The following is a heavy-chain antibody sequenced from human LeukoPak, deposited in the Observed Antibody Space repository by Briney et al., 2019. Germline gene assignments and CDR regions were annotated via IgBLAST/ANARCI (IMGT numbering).Heavy chain of an antibody. D-gene: IGHD3-3*01. CDR3: ARGRITIFGVVISLGNYYYGMDV. CDR2: INHSGST. J-gene: IGHJ6*02. V-gene: IGHV4-34*01. Sequence: SETLSLTCTVSGGSISNGDHYWSWIRQPPGKGLEWIGEINHSGSTNYNPSLKSRVTISVDTSKNQFSLKLSSVTAADTAVYYCARGRITIFGVVISLGNYYYGMDVWGQGTTVTVSS. CDR1: GGSISNGDHY.